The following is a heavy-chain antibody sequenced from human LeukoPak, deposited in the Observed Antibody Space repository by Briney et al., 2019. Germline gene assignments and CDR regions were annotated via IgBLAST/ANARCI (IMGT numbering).Heavy chain of an antibody. D-gene: IGHD3-9*01. J-gene: IGHJ4*02. CDR2: ISYDGSNK. Sequence: GGSLRLSCAASGFTFSSYAMHWVRQAPGKGLEWVAVISYDGSNKYYADSVKGRFTISRDNSKNTLYLQMNSLRAEDTAVYYCARDTTLDYDILTGLDYWGQGTLVTVSS. CDR1: GFTFSSYA. CDR3: ARDTTLDYDILTGLDY. V-gene: IGHV3-30*04.